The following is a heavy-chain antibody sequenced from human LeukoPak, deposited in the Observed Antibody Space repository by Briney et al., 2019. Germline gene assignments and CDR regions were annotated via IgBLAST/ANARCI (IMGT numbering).Heavy chain of an antibody. J-gene: IGHJ4*02. D-gene: IGHD6-13*01. Sequence: PGGSLRLSCAASGFTFSSYAMSWVRQAPGKGLEWVSLISGSGGTTYYADSVKGRFTISRDNSKNTQFLQMYSLRAEDTAAYYCAKPREYSSTWFGVDHWGQGSLVTVSS. V-gene: IGHV3-23*01. CDR2: ISGSGGTT. CDR1: GFTFSSYA. CDR3: AKPREYSSTWFGVDH.